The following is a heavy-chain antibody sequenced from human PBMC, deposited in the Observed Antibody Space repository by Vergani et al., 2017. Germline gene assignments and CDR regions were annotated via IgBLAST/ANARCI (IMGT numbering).Heavy chain of an antibody. D-gene: IGHD2-2*01. CDR2: IYYNGST. CDR1: GYSISSGYY. Sequence: QVQLQESGPGLVKPSETLSLTCAVSGYSISSGYYWGWIRQPPGKGLEWIGRIYYNGSTYYNPSLKSRVTISVDTSKNQFSLKLGSVTAADTAVYYCARVKRYCSSTSCYGGYYYYYYYMDVWGKGTTVTVSS. V-gene: IGHV4-38-2*01. J-gene: IGHJ6*03. CDR3: ARVKRYCSSTSCYGGYYYYYYYMDV.